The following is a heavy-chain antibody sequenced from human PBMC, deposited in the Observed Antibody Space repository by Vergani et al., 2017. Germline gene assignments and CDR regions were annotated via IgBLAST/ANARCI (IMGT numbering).Heavy chain of an antibody. J-gene: IGHJ5*02. CDR2: IIPILGIA. CDR1: GGTFSSYA. V-gene: IGHV1-69*04. Sequence: QVQLVQSGAEVKKPGSSVKVSCKASGGTFSSYAISWVRQAPGQGLEWMGRIIPILGIANYAQKFQGRVTITADKSTSTAYMELSSLRSEDTAVYYCAGYCGGDCPIAPGNWFDPWGQGTLVTVSS. CDR3: AGYCGGDCPIAPGNWFDP. D-gene: IGHD2-21*01.